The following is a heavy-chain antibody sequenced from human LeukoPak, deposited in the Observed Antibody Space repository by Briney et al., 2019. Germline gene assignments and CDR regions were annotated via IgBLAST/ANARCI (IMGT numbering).Heavy chain of an antibody. CDR2: ISWNSGSI. Sequence: GGSLRLSRAASGFTFDDYAMHWVRQAPGKGLEWVSGISWNSGSIGYADSVKGRFTISRDNAKNSLYLQMNSLRAEDTAVYYCAKILMVYPSDYWGQGTLVTVSS. J-gene: IGHJ4*02. CDR3: AKILMVYPSDY. CDR1: GFTFDDYA. D-gene: IGHD2-8*01. V-gene: IGHV3-9*01.